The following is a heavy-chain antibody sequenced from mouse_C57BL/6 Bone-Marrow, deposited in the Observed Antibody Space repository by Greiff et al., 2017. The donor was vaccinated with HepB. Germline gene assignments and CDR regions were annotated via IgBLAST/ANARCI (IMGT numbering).Heavy chain of an antibody. CDR2: ISNLAYSI. CDR3: ARQNYGSSYYFDY. J-gene: IGHJ2*01. Sequence: EVKLVESGGGLVQPGGSLKLSCAASGFTFSDYGMAWVRQAPRKGPEWVAFISNLAYSIYYADTVTGRFTISRENAKNTLYLEMSSLRSEDTAMYYCARQNYGSSYYFDYWGQGTTLTVSS. V-gene: IGHV5-15*01. D-gene: IGHD1-1*01. CDR1: GFTFSDYG.